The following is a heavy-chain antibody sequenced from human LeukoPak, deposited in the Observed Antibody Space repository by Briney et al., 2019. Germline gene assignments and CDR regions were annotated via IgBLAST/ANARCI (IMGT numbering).Heavy chain of an antibody. D-gene: IGHD1-26*01. Sequence: PSQTLSLTCTVSGGSISSNGSHWNWIRQHPGKGLEWIGHIYYSGSTYYNPSLKSRVTISVDTSKNQFSLKLSSVTAADTAVYYCARGGTVPYYYYGMDVWGQGTTVTVSS. CDR2: IYYSGST. CDR1: GGSISSNGSH. CDR3: ARGGTVPYYYYGMDV. V-gene: IGHV4-31*03. J-gene: IGHJ6*02.